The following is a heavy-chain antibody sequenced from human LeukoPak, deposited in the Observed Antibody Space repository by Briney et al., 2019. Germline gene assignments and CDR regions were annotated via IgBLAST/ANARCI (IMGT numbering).Heavy chain of an antibody. D-gene: IGHD5-12*01. J-gene: IGHJ5*02. CDR3: ASLYSGYDFGWFDP. CDR1: GGTLNNSA. Sequence: GASVKVSCKTSGGTLNNSAISWVRQAPGQGLEWMGWINPNSGGTNYAQKFQGRVTMTRDTSISTAYMELSRLRSDDTAVYYCASLYSGYDFGWFDPWGQGTLVTVSS. CDR2: INPNSGGT. V-gene: IGHV1-2*02.